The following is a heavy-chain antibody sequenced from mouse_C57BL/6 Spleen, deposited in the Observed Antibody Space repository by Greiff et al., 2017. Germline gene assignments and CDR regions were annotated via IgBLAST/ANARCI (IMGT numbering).Heavy chain of an antibody. CDR2: INPSNGGT. CDR1: GYTFTSYW. J-gene: IGHJ1*03. D-gene: IGHD1-1*01. V-gene: IGHV1-53*01. CDR3: ARLDGSSWYFDV. Sequence: VQLQQSGTELVKPGASVKLSCKASGYTFTSYWMHWVKQRPGQGLEWIGNINPSNGGTNYNEKFKSKATLTVDKSSSTAYMQLSSLTSEDSAVYYCARLDGSSWYFDVWGTGTTVTVSS.